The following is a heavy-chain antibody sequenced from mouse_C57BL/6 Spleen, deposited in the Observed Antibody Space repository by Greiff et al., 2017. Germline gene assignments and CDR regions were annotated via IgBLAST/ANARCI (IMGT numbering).Heavy chain of an antibody. CDR3: ARIYYANDDERDY. Sequence: VQLQQSGPELVKPGASVKLSCKASGYAFSSSWMNWVKQRPGKGLEWIGRIYPGDGDTNYNGKVKGKATLTADKSSSTAYMQLSSLTTEDSAVDDSARIYYANDDERDYWGQGTTVTVSS. V-gene: IGHV1-82*01. D-gene: IGHD2-1*01. J-gene: IGHJ2*01. CDR1: GYAFSSSW. CDR2: IYPGDGDT.